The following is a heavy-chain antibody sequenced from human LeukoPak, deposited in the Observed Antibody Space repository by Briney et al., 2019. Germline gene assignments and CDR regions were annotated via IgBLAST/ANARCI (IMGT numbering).Heavy chain of an antibody. Sequence: SETLSLTCTVSGGSISNGDYYWSWIRQPPGEGLEWIGYIYYSGSTYYNPSLKSRVIMSVDTSKNQFSLKLSSVTAADTAVYYCARERTTVLDDAFDIWGQGTMVTVSS. CDR1: GGSISNGDYY. CDR2: IYYSGST. V-gene: IGHV4-30-4*08. J-gene: IGHJ3*02. D-gene: IGHD4-17*01. CDR3: ARERTTVLDDAFDI.